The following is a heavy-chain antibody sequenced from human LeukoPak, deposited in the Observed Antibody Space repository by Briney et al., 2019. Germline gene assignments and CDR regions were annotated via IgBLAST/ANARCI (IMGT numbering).Heavy chain of an antibody. CDR1: GFSFSSYS. CDR2: ISGGSSYI. V-gene: IGHV3-21*01. Sequence: PGGSLRLSCAASGFSFSSYSMNWVRQAPGKGLEWVSSISGGSSYIYYADSVKGRFTISRDNAKNSLFLQMNSLRAGDTAVYYCSRVDENGYNFAWGQGTLVTVSS. J-gene: IGHJ5*02. CDR3: SRVDENGYNFA. D-gene: IGHD5-24*01.